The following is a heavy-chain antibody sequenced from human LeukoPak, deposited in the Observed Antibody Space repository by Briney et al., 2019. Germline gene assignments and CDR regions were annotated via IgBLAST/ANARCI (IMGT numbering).Heavy chain of an antibody. D-gene: IGHD1-14*01. CDR2: ISYDGSNK. CDR3: AKDRSSYRNHNYFDY. Sequence: PGRSLRLSCAASGFTFSSYAMHWVRQAPGKGLEWVAVISYDGSNKYYADSVKGRFTISRDNSKNTLYLQMNSLRAEDTAVYYCAKDRSSYRNHNYFDYWGQGTLVTVSS. J-gene: IGHJ4*02. V-gene: IGHV3-30-3*01. CDR1: GFTFSSYA.